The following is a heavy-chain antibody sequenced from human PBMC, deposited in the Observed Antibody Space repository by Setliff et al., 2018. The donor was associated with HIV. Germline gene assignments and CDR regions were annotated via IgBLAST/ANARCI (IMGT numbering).Heavy chain of an antibody. CDR3: ARRSVSHGNGFDL. V-gene: IGHV5-51*01. CDR1: GYSFTRYW. Sequence: GESLTISCQGSGYSFTRYWIGWVRQMPGKGLEWMGIIFPGDSDTRFSPSFQGQVSLSVDKSATTAYLHWSSLKASDTAIYYCARRSVSHGNGFDLWGQGTLVTV. D-gene: IGHD3-10*01. CDR2: IFPGDSDT. J-gene: IGHJ3*01.